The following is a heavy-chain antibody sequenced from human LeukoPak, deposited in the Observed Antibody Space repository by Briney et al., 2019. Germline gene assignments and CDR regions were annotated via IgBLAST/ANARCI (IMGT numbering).Heavy chain of an antibody. D-gene: IGHD3-3*01. CDR3: AKDLIFWSGYFYDY. CDR2: ISGSGGST. J-gene: IGHJ4*02. V-gene: IGHV3-23*01. CDR1: GFTFSSYA. Sequence: GGSLRLSCAASGFTFSSYAMSWVRQAPGKGLEWVSAISGSGGSTYYADSVKGRFIISRDNSKNTLYLQMNSLRAEDTAVYYCAKDLIFWSGYFYDYWGQGTLVTVSS.